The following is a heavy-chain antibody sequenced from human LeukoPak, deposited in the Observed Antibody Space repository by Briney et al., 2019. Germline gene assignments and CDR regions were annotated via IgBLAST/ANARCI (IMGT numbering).Heavy chain of an antibody. J-gene: IGHJ4*02. D-gene: IGHD5-12*01. CDR2: ISGSGGST. V-gene: IGHV3-23*01. CDR1: GFTFSSYA. Sequence: GGSLRLSCAASGFTFSSYAMSWVRQAPGRGLEWVSAISGSGGSTYYADSVKGRYTISRDNYKNTLYLQMNSLRAEDTAVYYCAKDLRWLQWRGTNFDYWGQGTLVTVSS. CDR3: AKDLRWLQWRGTNFDY.